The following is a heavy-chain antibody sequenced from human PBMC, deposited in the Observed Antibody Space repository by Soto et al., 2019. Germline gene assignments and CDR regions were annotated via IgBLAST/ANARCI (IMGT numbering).Heavy chain of an antibody. V-gene: IGHV1-8*02. J-gene: IGHJ4*02. CDR2: MSTASGQA. D-gene: IGHD1-1*01. Sequence: QVHLVQSGVEVKEPGASVKVSCKASGYTFTSRVINCVRQATGQGFEWMGWMSTASGQAVSAEEFQGRLPMTRDISTNTAYMELSSLRIEDTAVYYCARGVDAGTDYWGQGTLVTVSS. CDR3: ARGVDAGTDY. CDR1: GYTFTSRV.